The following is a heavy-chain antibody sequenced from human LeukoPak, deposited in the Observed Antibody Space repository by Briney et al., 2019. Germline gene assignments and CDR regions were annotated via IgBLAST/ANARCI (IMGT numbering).Heavy chain of an antibody. CDR1: GGSISSYY. J-gene: IGHJ6*03. CDR3: ARDPDSSSSGYYYYYMDV. CDR2: IYYSGST. D-gene: IGHD6-6*01. V-gene: IGHV4-59*12. Sequence: SETLSLTCTVSGGSISSYYWSWIRQPPGKGLEWIGYIYYSGSTNYNPSLKSRVTISVDTSKNQFSLKLSSVTAADTAVYYCARDPDSSSSGYYYYYMDVWGKGTTVTVSS.